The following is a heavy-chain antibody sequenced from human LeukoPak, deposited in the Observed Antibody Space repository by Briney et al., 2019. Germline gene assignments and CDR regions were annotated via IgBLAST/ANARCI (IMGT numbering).Heavy chain of an antibody. J-gene: IGHJ4*02. CDR2: MNLKSGYT. CDR1: GYSFTTYD. V-gene: IGHV1-8*03. D-gene: IGHD6-19*01. CDR3: ARVAGGIDY. Sequence: ALVKVSCKASGYSFTTYDINWVRQATGQGLEWMGWMNLKSGYTGYAQKFQGRVTITRDTSTSTVYMELSSLRSEDTAVYYCARVAGGIDYWGQGTLVTVSS.